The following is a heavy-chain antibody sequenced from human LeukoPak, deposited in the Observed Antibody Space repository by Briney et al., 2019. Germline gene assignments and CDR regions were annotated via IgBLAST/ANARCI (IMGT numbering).Heavy chain of an antibody. CDR3: AKRAHTNGYFDY. CDR2: ISSSGSST. J-gene: IGHJ4*02. CDR1: GFTFSSYE. Sequence: GGSLRLSCAASGFTFSSYEMNWVRQAPGKGLEWVSYISSSGSSTYYADSVKGRFTISRDNAKNSLYLQMNSLRAEDTALYYCAKRAHTNGYFDYWGQGTLVTVSS. D-gene: IGHD2-2*01. V-gene: IGHV3-48*03.